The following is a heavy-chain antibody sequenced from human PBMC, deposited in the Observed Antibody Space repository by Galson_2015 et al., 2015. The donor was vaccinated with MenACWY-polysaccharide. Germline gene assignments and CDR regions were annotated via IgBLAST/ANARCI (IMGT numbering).Heavy chain of an antibody. CDR3: ARDAAVTSRGHAFDI. V-gene: IGHV4-34*01. CDR1: GGSFSAYY. Sequence: ETLSLHWAVFGGSFSAYYWSWLRQPPGKGLEWIGEIHHSAGSNYNTSLTSRVTMAVDTSKNQLSLRLTSVTAADTAFYYCARDAAVTSRGHAFDIWGQGTKFTVSS. J-gene: IGHJ3*02. D-gene: IGHD6-19*01. CDR2: IHHSAGS.